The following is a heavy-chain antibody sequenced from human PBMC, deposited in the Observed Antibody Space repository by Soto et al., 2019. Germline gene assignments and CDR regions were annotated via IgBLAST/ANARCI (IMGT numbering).Heavy chain of an antibody. Sequence: QVQLQESGPGLVRPSETLSLTCTVSGASSSSYFWSWIRQPPGKGLEWIGYIYYSGTTNYNPSLESRVTMSVDTSKNQFSLKVSSVTAADTAVYYCAKFLYSSTYYYYVMDVWGQGTTVTVSS. CDR2: IYYSGTT. J-gene: IGHJ6*02. V-gene: IGHV4-59*01. CDR1: GASSSSYF. D-gene: IGHD6-13*01. CDR3: AKFLYSSTYYYYVMDV.